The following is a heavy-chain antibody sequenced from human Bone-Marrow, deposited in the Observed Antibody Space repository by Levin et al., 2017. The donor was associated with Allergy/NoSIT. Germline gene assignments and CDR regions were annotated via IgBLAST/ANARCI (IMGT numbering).Heavy chain of an antibody. CDR2: IYSCGRG. CDR3: AIYGSGNDYSAFDI. D-gene: IGHD3-10*01. CDR1: GFTVSSNH. V-gene: IGHV3-53*01. J-gene: IGHJ3*02. Sequence: PSETLSLTCAASGFTVSSNHMSWVRQAPGKGLEWVSLIYSCGRGYYADSVRGRFTISRDNSKNTLYLQLNSLRAEDTAVYYCAIYGSGNDYSAFDIWGQGTMVTVSS.